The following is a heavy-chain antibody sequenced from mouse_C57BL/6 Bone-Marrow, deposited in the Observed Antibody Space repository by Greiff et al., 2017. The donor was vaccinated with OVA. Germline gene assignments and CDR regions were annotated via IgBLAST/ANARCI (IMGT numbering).Heavy chain of an antibody. V-gene: IGHV1-53*01. CDR3: ARRDQLGLRFPFAY. Sequence: QVQLQQPGTELVKPGASVKLSCKASGYTFTSYWMHWVKQRPGQGLEWIGNINPSNGGTNYNEKFKSKATLTVDNSSSTAYMQLRSLTSEDSAVYYCARRDQLGLRFPFAYWGQGTLVTVSA. J-gene: IGHJ3*01. CDR1: GYTFTSYW. D-gene: IGHD3-1*01. CDR2: INPSNGGT.